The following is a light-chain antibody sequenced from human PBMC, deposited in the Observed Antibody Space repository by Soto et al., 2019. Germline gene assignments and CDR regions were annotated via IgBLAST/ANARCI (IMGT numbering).Light chain of an antibody. CDR1: QSVSSSY. V-gene: IGKV3-20*01. CDR2: GAS. Sequence: EIVLTPSPGTLSLSPCERATLSFSASQSVSSSYLAWYQQKPGQAPRLLIYGASSRATGIPDRFSGSGSGTEFTLTISSLQSEDFAVYYCQQYGSSPGTFGQGTKVDIK. CDR3: QQYGSSPGT. J-gene: IGKJ1*01.